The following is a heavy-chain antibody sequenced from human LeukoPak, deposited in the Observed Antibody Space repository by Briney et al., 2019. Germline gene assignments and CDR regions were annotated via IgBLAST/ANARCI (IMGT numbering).Heavy chain of an antibody. CDR2: IRSKTYGATA. V-gene: IGHV3-49*04. CDR1: GLTFGDYP. Sequence: GGSLGLSCKPSGLTFGDYPMGWVRQAPGKGLEWVAYIRSKTYGATAEYAASVKGRFTISRDDSKNIASLQMNSLKTEDTAVYYCTRGPPFDYWGQGTLVSVSS. J-gene: IGHJ4*02. CDR3: TRGPPFDY.